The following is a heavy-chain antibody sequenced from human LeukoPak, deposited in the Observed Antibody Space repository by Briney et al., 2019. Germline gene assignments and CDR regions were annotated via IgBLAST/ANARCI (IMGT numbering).Heavy chain of an antibody. CDR3: ARVGGFGSGEHFSLDI. D-gene: IGHD3-10*01. CDR1: GFSVRHYW. J-gene: IGHJ3*02. V-gene: IGHV3-74*01. CDR2: INTYEGVT. Sequence: GGSLRLSCAVSGFSVRHYWIHWVRHAPGKGLVWVSRINTYEGVTFYADSVKGRFTISSDAAKNTVYLQMSSLRVEDTAVYYCARVGGFGSGEHFSLDIWGQGTMVTVSS.